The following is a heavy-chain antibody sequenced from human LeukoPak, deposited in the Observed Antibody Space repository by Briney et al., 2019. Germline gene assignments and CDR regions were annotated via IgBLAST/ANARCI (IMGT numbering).Heavy chain of an antibody. CDR1: GYTLTELS. Sequence: ASVKVSCKVSGYTLTELSMHWVRQAPGKGLEWMGGFDPEDGETIYAQKFQGRVTMTEDTSTDTAYMELSSLRSEDTAVYYRATASRVRPDDCSGGSCYSGGWFDPWGQGTLVTVSS. D-gene: IGHD2-15*01. J-gene: IGHJ5*02. V-gene: IGHV1-24*01. CDR3: ATASRVRPDDCSGGSCYSGGWFDP. CDR2: FDPEDGET.